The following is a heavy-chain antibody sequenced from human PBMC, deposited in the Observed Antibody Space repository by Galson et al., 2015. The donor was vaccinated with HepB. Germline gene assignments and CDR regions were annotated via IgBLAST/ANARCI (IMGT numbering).Heavy chain of an antibody. CDR2: IIPIFGTA. J-gene: IGHJ4*02. CDR3: ARRYNWNGVSSEEPFDY. Sequence: SVKVSCKASGGTFSSYAISWVRQAPGQGLEWMGGIIPIFGTANYAQKFQGRVTKTADKSTSTAYMELSRLRSDDTAVYYCARRYNWNGVSSEEPFDYWVPRTLVTVSS. D-gene: IGHD1-20*01. CDR1: GGTFSSYA. V-gene: IGHV1-69*06.